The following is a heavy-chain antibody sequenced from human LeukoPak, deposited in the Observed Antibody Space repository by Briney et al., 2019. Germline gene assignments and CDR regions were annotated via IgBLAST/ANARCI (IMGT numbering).Heavy chain of an antibody. V-gene: IGHV3-21*04. Sequence: PGGSLRLSCAASGFTFSSYSMNWVRQAPGKGLEWVSSISSSSSYIYYADSVKGRFTISRDNSKNTLYLQMNSLRAEDTAVYYCAKDLYSGSYFWGQGTLVTVSS. D-gene: IGHD1-26*01. J-gene: IGHJ4*02. CDR2: ISSSSSYI. CDR1: GFTFSSYS. CDR3: AKDLYSGSYF.